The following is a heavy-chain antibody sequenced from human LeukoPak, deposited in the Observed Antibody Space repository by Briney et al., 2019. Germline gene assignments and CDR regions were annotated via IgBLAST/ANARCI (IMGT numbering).Heavy chain of an antibody. V-gene: IGHV3-74*01. D-gene: IGHD2-2*02. CDR2: INSDGSST. Sequence: PGGSLRLSCAASGFTFSGYWMHWVRQAPGKGLVWVSRINSDGSSTTYADSVKGRFTISRDNAKNTLYLQMNSLRAKDTAVYYCARDSSYCSSTSCYNYFDYWGQGNLVTVSS. J-gene: IGHJ4*02. CDR1: GFTFSGYW. CDR3: ARDSSYCSSTSCYNYFDY.